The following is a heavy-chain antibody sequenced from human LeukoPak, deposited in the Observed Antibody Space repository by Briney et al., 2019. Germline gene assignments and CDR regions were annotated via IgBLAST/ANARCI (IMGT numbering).Heavy chain of an antibody. CDR2: IKQDGSEK. D-gene: IGHD3-9*01. CDR1: GFTFSSYG. CDR3: AREGRAYDILTGYYKWEYYFDY. V-gene: IGHV3-7*03. Sequence: GRSLRLSCAASGFTFSSYGMHWVRQAPGKGLEWVANIKQDGSEKYYVDSVKGRFTISRDNAKNSLYLQMNSLRAEDTAVYYCAREGRAYDILTGYYKWEYYFDYWGQGTLVTVSS. J-gene: IGHJ4*02.